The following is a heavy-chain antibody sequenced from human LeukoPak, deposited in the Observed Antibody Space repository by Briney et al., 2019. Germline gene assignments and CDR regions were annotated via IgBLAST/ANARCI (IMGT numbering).Heavy chain of an antibody. CDR2: IYTSGST. V-gene: IGHV4-4*07. J-gene: IGHJ6*03. D-gene: IGHD3-3*01. CDR3: ASSTYYDFWSGYYSLYYYYMDV. Sequence: SETLSLTCTVSGGSISSYYWSWIRQPAGKGLEWIGRIYTSGSTNYNPSLKSRVTISVDTSKNQFSLKLSSVTAADTAVYYCASSTYYDFWSGYYSLYYYYMDVWGKGTTVTVSS. CDR1: GGSISSYY.